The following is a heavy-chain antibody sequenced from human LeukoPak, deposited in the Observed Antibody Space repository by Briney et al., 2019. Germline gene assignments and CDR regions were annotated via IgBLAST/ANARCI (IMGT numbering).Heavy chain of an antibody. CDR3: ARRPTGDPKFDY. V-gene: IGHV4-59*08. CDR2: IYSSGST. J-gene: IGHJ4*02. Sequence: SETLSLTCTVSGGSTSSYYWSWIRQPPGKGLEWIGYIYSSGSTYYNPSLKSRVTISVDTSKNRFSLKLSTVTAADTAVYYCARRPTGDPKFDYWGQGTLVTVSS. CDR1: GGSTSSYY. D-gene: IGHD7-27*01.